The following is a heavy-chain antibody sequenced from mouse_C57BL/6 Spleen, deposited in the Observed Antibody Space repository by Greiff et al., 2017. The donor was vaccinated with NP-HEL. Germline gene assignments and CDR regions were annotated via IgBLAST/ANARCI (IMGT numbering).Heavy chain of an antibody. Sequence: VQLQQSGPGLVQPSQSLSITCTVSGFSLTSYGVHWVRQSPGKGLEWLGVIWRGGSTDYNAAFMSRLSITKDNSKSQVFFKMNSLQADDTAIYYCAKNYGLGRDAMDYWGQGTSVTVSS. CDR1: GFSLTSYG. J-gene: IGHJ4*01. CDR3: AKNYGLGRDAMDY. CDR2: IWRGGST. D-gene: IGHD4-1*01. V-gene: IGHV2-5*01.